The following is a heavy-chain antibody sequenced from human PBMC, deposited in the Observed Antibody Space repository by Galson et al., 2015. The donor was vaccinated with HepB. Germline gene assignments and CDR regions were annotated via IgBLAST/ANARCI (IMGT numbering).Heavy chain of an antibody. Sequence: SVKVSCKASGGTFTTYTTSWVRQAPGQGLEWMGGIIPIFDKTNYVQKFQGRVTITADESTSTVYMELSSLGSDDTAVYYCARDSSGYPFQFWGQGTLVTVSS. CDR3: ARDSSGYPFQF. J-gene: IGHJ4*02. D-gene: IGHD3-22*01. CDR1: GGTFTTYT. CDR2: IIPIFDKT. V-gene: IGHV1-69*13.